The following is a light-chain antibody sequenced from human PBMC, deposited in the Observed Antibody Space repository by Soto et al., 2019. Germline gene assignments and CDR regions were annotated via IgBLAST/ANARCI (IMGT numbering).Light chain of an antibody. Sequence: DIQMTQSPSSLSASVGDRVTITCQASQDITSFLNWYQQKPGKAPILLIYASSSLQSGVPSRFSGSGSGTDFTLTISSLEPEDFATYYCQQSYSTPTFGQGTKVDIK. CDR3: QQSYSTPT. CDR2: ASS. CDR1: QDITSF. J-gene: IGKJ2*01. V-gene: IGKV1-39*01.